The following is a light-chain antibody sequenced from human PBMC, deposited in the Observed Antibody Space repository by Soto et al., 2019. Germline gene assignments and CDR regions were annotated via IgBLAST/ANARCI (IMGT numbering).Light chain of an antibody. CDR1: QGIRNE. V-gene: IGKV1-6*01. CDR3: LQDFTYPRT. J-gene: IGKJ1*01. CDR2: SAS. Sequence: AIQMTQSPSSVSASVGDRVTITCRASQGIRNELGWYQQKPGKAPKLLIYSASSLQSGVPSRFSGSGSGTDFILTISGLQPEEFAAYFCLQDFTYPRTCGQGTKV.